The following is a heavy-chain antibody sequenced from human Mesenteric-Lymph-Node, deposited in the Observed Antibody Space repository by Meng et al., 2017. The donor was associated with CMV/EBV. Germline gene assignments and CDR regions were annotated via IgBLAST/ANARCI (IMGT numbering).Heavy chain of an antibody. CDR2: ISSSSSYI. CDR3: ARVYCSSTSCYIWYFDL. Sequence: GGSLRLSCAASGFTFSSYSMNWVRQAPGKGLEWVSSISSSSSYIYYADSVKGRFTISRDNAKNPLYLQMNSLRAEDTAVYYCARVYCSSTSCYIWYFDLWGRGTLVTVSS. V-gene: IGHV3-21*01. J-gene: IGHJ2*01. CDR1: GFTFSSYS. D-gene: IGHD2-2*02.